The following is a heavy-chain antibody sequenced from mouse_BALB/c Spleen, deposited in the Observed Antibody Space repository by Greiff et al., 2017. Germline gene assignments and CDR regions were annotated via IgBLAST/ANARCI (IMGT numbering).Heavy chain of an antibody. Sequence: EVQLVESGGGLVKPGGSLKLSCAASGFAFSSYDMSWVRQTPEKRLEWVAYISSGGGSTYYPDTVKGRFTISRDNAKNTLYLQMSSLKSEDTAMYYCARHGGYYGFDYWGQGTTLTVSS. CDR2: ISSGGGST. CDR1: GFAFSSYD. D-gene: IGHD1-1*01. J-gene: IGHJ2*01. V-gene: IGHV5-12-1*01. CDR3: ARHGGYYGFDY.